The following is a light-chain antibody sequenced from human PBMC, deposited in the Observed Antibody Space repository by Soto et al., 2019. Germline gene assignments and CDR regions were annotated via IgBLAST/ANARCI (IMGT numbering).Light chain of an antibody. CDR2: DAS. J-gene: IGKJ2*01. CDR3: QQYNSYSSYT. CDR1: QSISSW. V-gene: IGKV1-5*01. Sequence: DIQMTQSPSTLSASVGDRVTITCRASQSISSWLAWYQQKPGKAPQLLIYDASSLESGVPSRFSGSGSGTEFTLTISSLQPDDFATYYCQQYNSYSSYTFGQGTKLEIK.